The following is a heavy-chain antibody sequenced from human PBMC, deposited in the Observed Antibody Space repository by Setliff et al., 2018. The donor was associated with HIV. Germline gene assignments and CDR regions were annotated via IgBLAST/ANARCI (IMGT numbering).Heavy chain of an antibody. CDR3: ARVSPLTHYYYMDM. CDR1: GYTFTGYY. D-gene: IGHD7-27*01. CDR2: INPNSGGT. J-gene: IGHJ6*03. V-gene: IGHV1-2*02. Sequence: ASVKVSCKASGYTFTGYYMHWVRQAPGQGLEWMGWINPNSGGTNYAQKFQGRVTMTRDTSISTAYMELSGLTSDDSAVYYCARVSPLTHYYYMDMWGKGTTVTVSS.